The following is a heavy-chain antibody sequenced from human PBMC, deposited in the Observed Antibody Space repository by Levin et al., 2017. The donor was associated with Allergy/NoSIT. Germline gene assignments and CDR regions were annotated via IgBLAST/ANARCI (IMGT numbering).Heavy chain of an antibody. V-gene: IGHV4-61*01. CDR3: AGVPRWAKNWYFDL. D-gene: IGHD4-23*01. CDR1: GGSVSSGSYY. J-gene: IGHJ2*01. CDR2: IYYSGST. Sequence: PSETLSLTCTVSGGSVSSGSYYWSWIRQPPGKGLEWIGYIYYSGSTNYNPSLKSRVTISVDTSKNQFSLKLRSVTAADAAVYYCAGVPRWAKNWYFDLWGRGTLVTVSS.